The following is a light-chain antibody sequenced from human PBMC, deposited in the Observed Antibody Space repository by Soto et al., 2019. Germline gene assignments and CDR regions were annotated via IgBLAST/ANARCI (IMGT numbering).Light chain of an antibody. CDR1: QSVGYH. CDR2: GES. J-gene: IGKJ4*01. CDR3: QQYDQWPFT. V-gene: IGKV3D-15*01. Sequence: EIVMTQSPATLSVSPGERATLSCRASQSVGYHLAWYQQKVGQAPRLLIYGESTRATAIPARFSGSGSATEFILTISSLQSEDSAVYYCQQYDQWPFTFGGGTKVEI.